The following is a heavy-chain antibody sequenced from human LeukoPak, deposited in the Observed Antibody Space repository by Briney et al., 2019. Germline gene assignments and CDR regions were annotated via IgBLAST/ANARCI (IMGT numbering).Heavy chain of an antibody. CDR2: INHSGST. D-gene: IGHD5-24*01. V-gene: IGHV4-34*01. CDR1: GGCLSGYY. Sequence: SETLSLTCAVYGGCLSGYYWSWIRQPPGKGLEWIGEINHSGSTNYNPSLKSRVTISVDTSKNQFSLKLSSVTAADTAVYYCARWRDGYNSIGYFDYWGQGTLVTVSS. CDR3: ARWRDGYNSIGYFDY. J-gene: IGHJ4*02.